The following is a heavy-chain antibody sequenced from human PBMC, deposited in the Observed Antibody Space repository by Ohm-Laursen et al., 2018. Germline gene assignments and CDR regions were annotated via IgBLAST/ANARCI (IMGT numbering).Heavy chain of an antibody. CDR3: AKVYYCSGGSCYSWELTNGFDI. V-gene: IGHV3-23*01. D-gene: IGHD2-15*01. CDR1: GFTFSNYW. CDR2: ISGSGSRT. J-gene: IGHJ3*02. Sequence: SLRLSCSASGFTFSNYWMSWVRQAPGKGLEWVSGISGSGSRTYYADSVKGRFTISRDNSKNTVHLQMNSLRAEDTAVYYCAKVYYCSGGSCYSWELTNGFDIWGQGTMVTVSS.